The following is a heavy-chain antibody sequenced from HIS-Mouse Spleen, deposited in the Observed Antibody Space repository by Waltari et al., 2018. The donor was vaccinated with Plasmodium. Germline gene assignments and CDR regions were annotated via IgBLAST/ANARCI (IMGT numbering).Heavy chain of an antibody. CDR3: ARLVVVASKDSY. CDR2: INHSGST. V-gene: IGHV4-34*01. D-gene: IGHD2-15*01. CDR1: GGSFSGYY. J-gene: IGHJ4*02. Sequence: QVQLQQWGAGLLKPSETLSLTCAVDGGSFSGYYWSWIRPPPGKGLEWIGEINHSGSTNYNPSLKSRVTISVDTSKNQFSLKLSSVTAADTAVYYCARLVVVASKDSYWGQGTLVTVSS.